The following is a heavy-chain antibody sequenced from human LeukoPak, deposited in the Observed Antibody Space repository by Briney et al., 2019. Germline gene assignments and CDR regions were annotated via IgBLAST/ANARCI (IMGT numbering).Heavy chain of an antibody. J-gene: IGHJ3*02. D-gene: IGHD3-22*01. CDR1: GFTFSSYA. Sequence: GGSLRLPCAASGFTFSSYAMHWVRQAPGKGLEWVAVISYDGSNKYYADSVKGRFTISRDNSKNTLYLQMNSLRAEDTAVYYCARDRYYYDSSVYRNDAFDIWGQGTMVTVSS. V-gene: IGHV3-30*04. CDR2: ISYDGSNK. CDR3: ARDRYYYDSSVYRNDAFDI.